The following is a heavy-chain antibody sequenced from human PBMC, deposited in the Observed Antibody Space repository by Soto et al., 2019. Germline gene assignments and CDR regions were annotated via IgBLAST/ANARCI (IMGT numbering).Heavy chain of an antibody. CDR2: INQDGTEK. CDR1: GFSFGTYW. Sequence: EVQLVESGGGLVQPGGSLRLSCAVSGFSFGTYWMSWVRQAPGKGLEWLANINQDGTEKHYVDSVKGRFTISRDNAKNSLYLQMSSLTAEDSALYYCSPRLDYWGQGTLVTVSS. V-gene: IGHV3-7*01. CDR3: SPRLDY. J-gene: IGHJ4*02.